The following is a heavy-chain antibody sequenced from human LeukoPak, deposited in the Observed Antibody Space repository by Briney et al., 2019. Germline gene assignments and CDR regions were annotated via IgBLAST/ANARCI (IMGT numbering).Heavy chain of an antibody. V-gene: IGHV3-23*01. CDR2: ISDSGRNT. CDR1: GFTFSNYA. CDR3: AREDTMVRGVFDY. D-gene: IGHD3-10*01. J-gene: IGHJ4*02. Sequence: PGGSLRLSCAASGFTFSNYAMSWVRQAPGKGLEWVSTISDSGRNTYYADSVKGRFTISRDNSKNTLYLQMNSLRAEDTAVYYCAREDTMVRGVFDYWGQGTLVTVSS.